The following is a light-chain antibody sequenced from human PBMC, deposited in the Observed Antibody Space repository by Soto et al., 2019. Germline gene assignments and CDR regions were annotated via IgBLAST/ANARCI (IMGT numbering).Light chain of an antibody. CDR1: RSDVSAYNY. J-gene: IGLJ3*02. Sequence: QSALTQPRSVSGSPGQSITISCTGTRSDVSAYNYVSWYQQHPGKAPKILIYDVNERPSGVPDRFSGSKSGNTASLTISGLQTEDEADYYCCSYAGRYTRVFGGGTKVTVL. V-gene: IGLV2-11*01. CDR2: DVN. CDR3: CSYAGRYTRV.